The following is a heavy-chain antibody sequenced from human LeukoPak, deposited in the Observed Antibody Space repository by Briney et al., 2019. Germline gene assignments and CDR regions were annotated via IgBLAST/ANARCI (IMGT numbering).Heavy chain of an antibody. J-gene: IGHJ3*02. Sequence: GGSLRLSCAASGFTFSSYAMSWVRQAPGKGLEWVAFIRYDGSNKYYADSVKGRFTISRDNSKNTLYLQMNSLRAEDTAVYYCAKGLVGATSAFDIWGQGTMVTVSS. CDR1: GFTFSSYA. CDR2: IRYDGSNK. D-gene: IGHD1-26*01. V-gene: IGHV3-30*02. CDR3: AKGLVGATSAFDI.